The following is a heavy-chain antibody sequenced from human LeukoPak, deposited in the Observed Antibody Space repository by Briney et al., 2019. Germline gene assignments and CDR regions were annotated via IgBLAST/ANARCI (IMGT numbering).Heavy chain of an antibody. V-gene: IGHV5-10-1*01. CDR3: ARTSWFGVDY. Sequence: GESLKISCKGSGHGFTSYWISWVRQMPGNGLEWMGRIDPSDSYTNYSPSFQGHVTISADKSISTAYLQWSSLTASDTAMYYCARTSWFGVDYWGQGTLVTVSS. J-gene: IGHJ4*02. CDR2: IDPSDSYT. D-gene: IGHD3-10*01. CDR1: GHGFTSYW.